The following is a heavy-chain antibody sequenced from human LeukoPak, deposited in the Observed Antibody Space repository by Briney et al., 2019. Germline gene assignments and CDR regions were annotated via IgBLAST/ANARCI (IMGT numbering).Heavy chain of an antibody. J-gene: IGHJ4*02. CDR1: GYSFTSYG. Sequence: ASVKVSCKASGYSFTSYGLTWVRQAPGQGLEWMGWISTYNGSTNYAQNLQGRITMTTDTPTSTVYMELSSLRSEDTAVCYCARSKLLGDPCDYWGQGTLVTVSS. D-gene: IGHD5-24*01. CDR2: ISTYNGST. V-gene: IGHV1-18*01. CDR3: ARSKLLGDPCDY.